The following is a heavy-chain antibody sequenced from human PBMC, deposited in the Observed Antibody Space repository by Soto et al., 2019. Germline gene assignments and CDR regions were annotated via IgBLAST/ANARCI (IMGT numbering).Heavy chain of an antibody. D-gene: IGHD3-22*01. CDR3: AKDSLRYYYDSSGLFDY. Sequence: GGSLRLSCAASGFTFSSYAMSWVRQAPGKGLEWVSAISGSGGSTYYADSVKGRFTISRDNSKNTLYLQMNSLRAEDTAVYYCAKDSLRYYYDSSGLFDYWGQGTLVTVSS. V-gene: IGHV3-23*01. CDR2: ISGSGGST. CDR1: GFTFSSYA. J-gene: IGHJ4*02.